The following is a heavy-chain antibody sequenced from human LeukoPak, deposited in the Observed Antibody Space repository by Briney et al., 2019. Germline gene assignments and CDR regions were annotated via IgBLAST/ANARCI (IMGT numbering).Heavy chain of an antibody. CDR3: AKMGPGALTADAFDI. J-gene: IGHJ3*02. Sequence: GESLKISCKGSGYSFTSYWIGWVRQMPGKGLEWMGNISPGDSDTRYIPSFQGQFTISADKSITTAYLQWSSLKVSDTATYYCAKMGPGALTADAFDIWGQGTTVTVSS. CDR2: ISPGDSDT. V-gene: IGHV5-51*01. CDR1: GYSFTSYW. D-gene: IGHD1-14*01.